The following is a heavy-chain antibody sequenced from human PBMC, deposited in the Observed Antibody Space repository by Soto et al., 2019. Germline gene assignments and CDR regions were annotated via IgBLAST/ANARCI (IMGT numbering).Heavy chain of an antibody. D-gene: IGHD3-22*01. V-gene: IGHV1-18*01. CDR1: GYTFTSYG. CDR3: ARGYYDSSGHQNPAFDI. Sequence: QVQLVQSGAEVKKPGASVKVSCKASGYTFTSYGISWVRQAPGQGLEWMGWISAYNGHTNYAQKLHGRVTMTTDTSTSTAYMELRSLRSDDTAVYYCARGYYDSSGHQNPAFDIWGQGTMVTVSS. J-gene: IGHJ3*02. CDR2: ISAYNGHT.